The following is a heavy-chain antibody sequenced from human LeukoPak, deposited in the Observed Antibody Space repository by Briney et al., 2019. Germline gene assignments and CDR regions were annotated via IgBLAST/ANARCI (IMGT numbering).Heavy chain of an antibody. CDR1: GFTFSSYA. V-gene: IGHV3-23*01. J-gene: IGHJ4*02. CDR2: ISGSGGST. CDR3: ATKRTHYYDSSGYPRSQSYLDY. D-gene: IGHD3-22*01. Sequence: GGSLRLSCAVSGFTFSSYAMSWVRQAPGKGLEWVSAISGSGGSTSYADSVKGRFTISRDNSKNTLYLQMNSLRAEDTAVYYCATKRTHYYDSSGYPRSQSYLDYWGQGTLVTVSS.